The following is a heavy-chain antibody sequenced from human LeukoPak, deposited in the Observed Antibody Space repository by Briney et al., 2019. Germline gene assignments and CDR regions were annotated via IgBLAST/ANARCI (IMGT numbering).Heavy chain of an antibody. J-gene: IGHJ5*02. Sequence: GGSLRLSCTASGSSFSGYEMNWVRQAPGKGLEWVSYISSSGSAIYYADSVKGRFIISRDNPKNSLYLQMNSLRAEDTAVYYCVRDITGRGWYDPWGRGTQVTVSS. D-gene: IGHD1-14*01. V-gene: IGHV3-48*03. CDR2: ISSSGSAI. CDR3: VRDITGRGWYDP. CDR1: GSSFSGYE.